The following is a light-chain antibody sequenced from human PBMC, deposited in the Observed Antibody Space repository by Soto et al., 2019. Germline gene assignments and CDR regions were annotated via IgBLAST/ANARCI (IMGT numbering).Light chain of an antibody. CDR2: GAF. V-gene: IGKV3-15*01. CDR3: QQSSKWPLT. Sequence: EIVMTQSPATLSVSPGERATLSCRASQSVYSTLAWYQQKPGQAPRLLIYGAFTRATGIPARFSASGSGTEFTLTISSLQSEDFAVYYCQQSSKWPLTFGGGTKVEIK. J-gene: IGKJ4*01. CDR1: QSVYST.